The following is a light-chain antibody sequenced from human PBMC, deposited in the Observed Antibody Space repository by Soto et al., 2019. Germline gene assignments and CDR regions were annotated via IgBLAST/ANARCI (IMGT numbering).Light chain of an antibody. V-gene: IGKV3-15*01. CDR2: DAS. J-gene: IGKJ5*01. CDR3: QQYNIWRSIT. Sequence: EIVLTQSPGTLSLSPGERATLSCRASQSVSRYLAWYQQKPGQAPRLLIYDASTRATGIPARFSGSGSGTEFTLTISSLQSEDFAVYYCQQYNIWRSITFGQGTRLEIK. CDR1: QSVSRY.